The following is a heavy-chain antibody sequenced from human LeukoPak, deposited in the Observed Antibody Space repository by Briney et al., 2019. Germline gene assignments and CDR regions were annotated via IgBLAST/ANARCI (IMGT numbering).Heavy chain of an antibody. CDR2: IRSKAYGGTA. V-gene: IGHV3-49*03. J-gene: IGHJ4*02. Sequence: PGGSPRLSCAISGFTFGDFAMSWFRQAPGKGLEWVGFIRSKAYGGTAEYAASVRGRFTISRDDSKSIAYLQVNSLKTEDTAVYYCSRDPYGSGKYTHFDYWGQGTLVTVSS. CDR1: GFTFGDFA. D-gene: IGHD3-10*01. CDR3: SRDPYGSGKYTHFDY.